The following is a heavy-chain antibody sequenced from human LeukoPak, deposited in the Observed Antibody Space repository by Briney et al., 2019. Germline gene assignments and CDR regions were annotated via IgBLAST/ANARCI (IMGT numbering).Heavy chain of an antibody. J-gene: IGHJ4*02. D-gene: IGHD6-13*01. CDR2: IIPIFGTA. Sequence: SVTVSCKASGGTFSSYAISWVRQAPGQGLEWMGGIIPIFGTANYAQKFQGRVTITTDESTSTAYMELSSLRSEDTAVYYCARDRYSSSWYFDYWGQGTLVTVSS. CDR3: ARDRYSSSWYFDY. V-gene: IGHV1-69*05. CDR1: GGTFSSYA.